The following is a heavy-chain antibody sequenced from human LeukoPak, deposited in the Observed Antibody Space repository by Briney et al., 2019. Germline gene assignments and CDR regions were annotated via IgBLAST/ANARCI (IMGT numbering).Heavy chain of an antibody. V-gene: IGHV3-64*01. CDR1: GFTFSSYA. CDR2: ISSNGGST. D-gene: IGHD1-26*01. CDR3: ARAVGATHWD. J-gene: IGHJ4*02. Sequence: GGSLRLSCAASGFTFSSYAMHWVRQAPGKGLEYVSAISSNGGSTYYANSVEGRFTISRDNSKNTLYLQMGSLRAEDMAVYYCARAVGATHWDWGQGTLVTVSS.